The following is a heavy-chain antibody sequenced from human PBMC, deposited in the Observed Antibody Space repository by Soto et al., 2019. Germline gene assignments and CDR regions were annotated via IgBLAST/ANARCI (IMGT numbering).Heavy chain of an antibody. CDR2: VYHNGNT. CDR3: ASRGIVGPIY. V-gene: IGHV4-4*02. D-gene: IGHD1-26*01. J-gene: IGHJ4*02. Sequence: QVQLQESGTGLVEPSGTLSLTCNVYDGSINNGDWCSWVRQPPGKGREWIGEVYHNGNTNYNASLKSRVTVSVDKSRNQFSLRLTSVTPADTAVYYCASRGIVGPIYWGQGTLVTVSS. CDR1: DGSINNGDW.